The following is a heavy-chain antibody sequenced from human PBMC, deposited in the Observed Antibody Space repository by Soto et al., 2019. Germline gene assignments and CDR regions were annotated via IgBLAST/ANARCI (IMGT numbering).Heavy chain of an antibody. V-gene: IGHV3-48*01. CDR1: GFTFSNYN. J-gene: IGHJ4*02. CDR2: ISRSSSSI. CDR3: ASHYYDSSGEADY. D-gene: IGHD3-22*01. Sequence: PGGSLRLSCAASGFTFSNYNMNWVRQAPGKGLEWVSYISRSSSSIYYADSVKGRFTISRDNAKNSLYLQMSSLRAEDTAVYYCASHYYDSSGEADYWGQGTLVTVSS.